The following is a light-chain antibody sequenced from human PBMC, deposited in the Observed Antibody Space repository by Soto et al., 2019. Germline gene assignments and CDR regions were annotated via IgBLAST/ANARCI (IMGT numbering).Light chain of an antibody. Sequence: SLPSLLSSVSVSPRQSICISCLGSISDLGIYNYVSWYQQHPGKLPKLIIFEVTNRPSGVSNRFSGSKSGNTASLTISGLQAEDEADYYCSSYTTSSTRVFGTWTKVTIL. CDR1: ISDLGIYNY. CDR2: EVT. V-gene: IGLV2-14*01. CDR3: SSYTTSSTRV. J-gene: IGLJ1*01.